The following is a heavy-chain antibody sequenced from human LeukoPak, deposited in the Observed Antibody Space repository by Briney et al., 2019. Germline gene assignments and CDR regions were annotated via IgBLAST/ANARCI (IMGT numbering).Heavy chain of an antibody. J-gene: IGHJ1*01. D-gene: IGHD3-22*01. CDR3: ARDKSVGPMSSGYGKYFQH. CDR1: GFTFSSYA. CDR2: ISSSGSTI. Sequence: PGGSLRLSCAASGFTFSSYAMSWIRQAPGKGLEWVSYISSSGSTIYYADSVKGRFTISRDNAKNSLYLQMNSLRAEDTAVYYCARDKSVGPMSSGYGKYFQHWGQGTLVTVSS. V-gene: IGHV3-11*01.